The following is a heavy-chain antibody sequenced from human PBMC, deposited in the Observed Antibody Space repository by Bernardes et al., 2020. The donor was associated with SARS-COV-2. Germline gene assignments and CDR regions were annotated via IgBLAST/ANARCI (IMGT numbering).Heavy chain of an antibody. CDR3: ARDGTAMADYYYYGMDV. V-gene: IGHV3-30-3*01. CDR2: ISYDGSNK. CDR1: GFTFSSYA. D-gene: IGHD5-18*01. Sequence: GGSLRLSCAASGFTFSSYAMHWVRQAPGKGLEWVAVISYDGSNKYYADSVKGRFTISRDNSKNTLYLQMNSLRAEDTAVYYCARDGTAMADYYYYGMDVWGQGTTVTVSS. J-gene: IGHJ6*02.